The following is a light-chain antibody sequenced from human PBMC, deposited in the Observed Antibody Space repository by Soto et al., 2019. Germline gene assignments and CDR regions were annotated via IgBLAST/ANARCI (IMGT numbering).Light chain of an antibody. CDR3: QQRSNWPWT. CDR2: DAS. J-gene: IGKJ1*01. Sequence: EIVLTQSPATLSLSPGERATLSCRASQSVSNFLAWYQQKPGQAHRLLISDASNRATGIPGRFSGSGSGTDVSLTISSLEPDGVAVYYSQQRSNWPWTFGKGTKVEIK. CDR1: QSVSNF. V-gene: IGKV3-11*01.